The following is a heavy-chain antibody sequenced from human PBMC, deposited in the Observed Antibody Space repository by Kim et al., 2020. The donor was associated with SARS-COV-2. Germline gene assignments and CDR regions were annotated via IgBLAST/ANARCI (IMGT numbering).Heavy chain of an antibody. CDR2: IYWDEDK. Sequence: SGPTLVNPTQTLTLTCTFSVFSLSTSGVGVGWIRQPPGKALEWLALIYWDEDKRYSPSLKSRLTITKDTSKNQVVLTMSNMDPVDTATYYCAHRQSIVGAPYFDYWGQGTLVTVSS. CDR1: VFSLSTSGVG. J-gene: IGHJ4*02. CDR3: AHRQSIVGAPYFDY. V-gene: IGHV2-5*02. D-gene: IGHD1-26*01.